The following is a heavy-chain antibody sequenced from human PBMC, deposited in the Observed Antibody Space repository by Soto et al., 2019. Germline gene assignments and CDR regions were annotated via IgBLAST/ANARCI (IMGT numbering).Heavy chain of an antibody. D-gene: IGHD3-10*01. V-gene: IGHV3-23*01. Sequence: EVQLLESGGGLVQPGGSLRLSCAASGFTFSSYAMSWVRQAPGKGLEWVSAISGSGGSTYYADSVKGRFTISRDNSKTTLYVRMNSLRADDTAVYYCVLWPPYHFDYWGPGTLVTVSS. CDR3: VLWPPYHFDY. CDR2: ISGSGGST. CDR1: GFTFSSYA. J-gene: IGHJ4*02.